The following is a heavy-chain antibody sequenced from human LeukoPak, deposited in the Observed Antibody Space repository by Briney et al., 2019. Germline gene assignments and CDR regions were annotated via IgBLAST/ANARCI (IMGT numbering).Heavy chain of an antibody. V-gene: IGHV1-69*13. J-gene: IGHJ4*02. CDR3: ARPSIGLRFTRLSW. CDR2: IIAIFGKA. CDR1: VGSFSSYA. Sequence: SETVSCKASVGSFSSYAISWVRQDPGQRLEWMGGIIAIFGKANYAQNIQGRDTISADESPSTAYMELSSLRSEDTAVYYCARPSIGLRFTRLSWWSQGRLVTV. D-gene: IGHD5-12*01.